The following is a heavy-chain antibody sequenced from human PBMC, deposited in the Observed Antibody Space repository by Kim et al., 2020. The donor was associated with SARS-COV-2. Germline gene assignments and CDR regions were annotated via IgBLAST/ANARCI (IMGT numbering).Heavy chain of an antibody. D-gene: IGHD3-22*01. Sequence: SETLSLTCTVSGGSISSSSYYWGWIRQPPGKGLEWIGSIYYSGSTYYNPSLKSRLTISVDTSKNQFSLKLSSVTAADTAVYYCARNYYDSSGYYPPDYWGQGTLVTVSS. V-gene: IGHV4-39*07. CDR2: IYYSGST. J-gene: IGHJ4*02. CDR1: GGSISSSSYY. CDR3: ARNYYDSSGYYPPDY.